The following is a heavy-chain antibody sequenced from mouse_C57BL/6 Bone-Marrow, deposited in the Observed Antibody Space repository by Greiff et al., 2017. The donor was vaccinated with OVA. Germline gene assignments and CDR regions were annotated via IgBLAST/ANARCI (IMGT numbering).Heavy chain of an antibody. V-gene: IGHV3-8*01. D-gene: IGHD1-1*02. J-gene: IGHJ4*01. CDR1: GYSITSDY. CDR2: ISYSGST. Sequence: EVMLVESGPGLAKPSQTLSLTCSVTGYSITSDYWNWIRKFPGNKLEYMGYISYSGSTYYNPSLKSRISITRDTSKNQYYLQLNSVTTEDTATYYCARRDPYGLYAMDYWGQGTSVTVSS. CDR3: ARRDPYGLYAMDY.